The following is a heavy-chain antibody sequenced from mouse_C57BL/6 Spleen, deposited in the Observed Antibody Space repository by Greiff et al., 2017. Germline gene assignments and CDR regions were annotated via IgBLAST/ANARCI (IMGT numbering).Heavy chain of an antibody. CDR2: IYPGDRDT. CDR1: GYAFSSSW. J-gene: IGHJ4*01. D-gene: IGHD2-4*01. Sequence: VQLQQSGPELVKPGASVKISCKASGYAFSSSWMNWVKQRPGKGLEWIGRIYPGDRDTNYNGKFKGKATLTADKSSSTAYMQLSSLTSEDSAVYFCAREDYDAYYYAMDYWGQGTSVTVSS. V-gene: IGHV1-82*01. CDR3: AREDYDAYYYAMDY.